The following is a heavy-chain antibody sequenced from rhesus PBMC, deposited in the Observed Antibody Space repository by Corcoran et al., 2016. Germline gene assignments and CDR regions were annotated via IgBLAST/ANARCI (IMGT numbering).Heavy chain of an antibody. J-gene: IGHJ4*01. CDR1: GFTFSDYY. V-gene: IGHV3S16*01. CDR2: ISSASSYL. CDR3: TSGSGKWNFDY. Sequence: EVQLVESGGGLVQPGGSLRLSCAASGFTFSDYYMSWVRQAPGKGLEWVSSISSASSYLYYADSVNGRFTISRDNAKNSLSLQMNSLKTEDTAVYYCTSGSGKWNFDYWGQGVLVTVSS. D-gene: IGHD6-25*01.